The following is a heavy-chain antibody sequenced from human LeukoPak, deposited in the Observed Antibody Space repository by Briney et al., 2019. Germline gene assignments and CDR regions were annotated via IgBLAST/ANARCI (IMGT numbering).Heavy chain of an antibody. D-gene: IGHD6-13*01. CDR3: AKDIGGGAAGTSAFDY. V-gene: IGHV3-9*01. CDR1: GFPLADLP. J-gene: IGHJ4*02. CDR2: FGWNSGSI. Sequence: GGSLRLSCAASGFPLADLPLHWAGQAQGKGWEGVPVFGWNSGSIGYADSVKGRFTISRDNAKNSLYLQMNSLRAEDTALYYCAKDIGGGAAGTSAFDYWGQGTLVTVSS.